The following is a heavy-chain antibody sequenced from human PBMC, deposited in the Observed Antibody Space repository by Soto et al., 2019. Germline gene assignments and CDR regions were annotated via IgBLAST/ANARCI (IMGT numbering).Heavy chain of an antibody. Sequence: GGSLRLSCAASGFTCSSYWMSWVRQAPGKGLEWVANIKQDGSEKYYVDSVKGRFTISRDNAKNSLYLQMNSLRAEDTAVYYCARYCSGCCGDRRDVFSFSTRRTFDL. J-gene: IGHJ2*01. CDR1: GFTCSSYW. V-gene: IGHV3-7*01. CDR3: ARYCSGCCGDRRDVFSFSTRRTFDL. D-gene: IGHD2-15*01. CDR2: IKQDGSEK.